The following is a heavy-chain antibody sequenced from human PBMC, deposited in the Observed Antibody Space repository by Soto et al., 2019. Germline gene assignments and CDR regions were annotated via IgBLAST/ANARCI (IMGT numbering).Heavy chain of an antibody. CDR1: GGSISSGDYY. CDR2: IYYSGST. CDR3: ARGDDSSGYYGGVDY. D-gene: IGHD3-22*01. J-gene: IGHJ4*02. Sequence: QVQLQESGPGLVKPSQTLSLTCTVSGGSISSGDYYWSWIRQPPGKGLEWIGYIYYSGSTYYNPSLKSRVTISVDTSKNQFSLKLSSVTAADTAVYYSARGDDSSGYYGGVDYWGQRTLVTVSS. V-gene: IGHV4-30-4*01.